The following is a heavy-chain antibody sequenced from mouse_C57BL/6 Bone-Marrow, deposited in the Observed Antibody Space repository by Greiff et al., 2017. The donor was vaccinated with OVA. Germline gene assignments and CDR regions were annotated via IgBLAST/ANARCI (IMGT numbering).Heavy chain of an antibody. CDR1: GYTFTSYW. CDR3: ARLPGY. J-gene: IGHJ2*01. V-gene: IGHV1-50*01. D-gene: IGHD5-5*01. CDR2: IDPSDSYT. Sequence: QVQLQQPGAELVKPGASVKLSCKASGYTFTSYWMQWVKQRPGQGLEWIGEIDPSDSYTNYNQKFKGKATLTVDTSPSTAYMQLSSLTSEDSAVYYCARLPGYWGQGTTLTVSS.